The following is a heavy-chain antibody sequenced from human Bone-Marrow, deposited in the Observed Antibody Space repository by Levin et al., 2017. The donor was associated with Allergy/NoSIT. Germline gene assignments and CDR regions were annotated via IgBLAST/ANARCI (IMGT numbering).Heavy chain of an antibody. CDR1: GFIFSDYG. CDR3: ATDWRNVQGPTNDDFGI. V-gene: IGHV3-33*05. J-gene: IGHJ3*02. CDR2: ISYHGNDK. D-gene: IGHD1-1*01. Sequence: GGSLRLSCAASGFIFSDYGMLWVRQAPGKGLEWVSVISYHGNDKYYADSVKGRFTISRDNSKNTVDLQMNSMRAEDTAVYYCATDWRNVQGPTNDDFGIWVQGTMVTVSA.